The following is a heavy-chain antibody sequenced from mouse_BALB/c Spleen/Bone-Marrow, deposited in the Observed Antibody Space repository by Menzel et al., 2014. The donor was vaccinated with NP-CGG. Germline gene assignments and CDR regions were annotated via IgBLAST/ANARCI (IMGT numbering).Heavy chain of an antibody. D-gene: IGHD2-1*01. CDR3: VRGNYGNYVDYFDF. CDR2: INSNGGST. Sequence: EVQRVESGGGLVQPGGSLKLSCAASGFAFSSYGMSWVRQTPDKRLELVATINSNGGSTYYPDSVKGRFTISRDTAKNTLYLQMSSLKSEETAVYYCVRGNYGNYVDYFDFWGQGTTLTVSS. V-gene: IGHV5-6-3*01. CDR1: GFAFSSYG. J-gene: IGHJ2*01.